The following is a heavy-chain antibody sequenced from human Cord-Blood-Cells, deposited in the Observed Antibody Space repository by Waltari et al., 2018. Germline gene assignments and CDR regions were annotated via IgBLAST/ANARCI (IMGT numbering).Heavy chain of an antibody. J-gene: IGHJ3*02. CDR1: GYTFPGYY. CDR2: INPNSGGT. D-gene: IGHD3-10*01. CDR3: ARPTMVRGVIDAFDI. Sequence: QVPLVQSGAEVTKPGASVKVSCKASGYTFPGYYMPWVRQAPGHGLEWMGWINPNSGGTNYAQKFQGRVTMTRDTSISTAYMELSRLRSDDTAVYYCARPTMVRGVIDAFDIWGQGTMVTVSS. V-gene: IGHV1-2*02.